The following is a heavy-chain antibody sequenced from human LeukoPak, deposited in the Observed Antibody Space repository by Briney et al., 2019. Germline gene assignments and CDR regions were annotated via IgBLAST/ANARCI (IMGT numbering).Heavy chain of an antibody. Sequence: GGALRLSCAASGFTFSDYYMSWIRQAPGKGLEWVSYISSSGNTIYYADSVKGQFTISRDNAKNSLYLQMNSLRAEDTAVYYCARDPTFYYGSGSFWYFDYWGQGTLVTVSS. CDR2: ISSSGNTI. CDR3: ARDPTFYYGSGSFWYFDY. D-gene: IGHD3-10*01. CDR1: GFTFSDYY. V-gene: IGHV3-11*04. J-gene: IGHJ4*02.